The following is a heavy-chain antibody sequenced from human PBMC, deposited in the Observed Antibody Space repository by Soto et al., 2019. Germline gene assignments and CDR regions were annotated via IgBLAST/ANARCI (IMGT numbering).Heavy chain of an antibody. CDR3: ARVVAGTGDY. V-gene: IGHV4-30-4*01. CDR1: GCSISSGDYY. CDR2: IYYSGST. D-gene: IGHD6-19*01. J-gene: IGHJ4*02. Sequence: SETLSLTSTVSGCSISSGDYYWSWIRQPPGKGLEWIGYIYYSGSTDYDPSLKSRVTISVDTSRNQFSLKLSSVTAADTAVYYCARVVAGTGDYWGQGTLATVPS.